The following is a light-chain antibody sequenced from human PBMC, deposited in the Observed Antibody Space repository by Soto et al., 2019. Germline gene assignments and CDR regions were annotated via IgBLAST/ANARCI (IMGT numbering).Light chain of an antibody. CDR2: DAS. CDR1: QTVSGNY. V-gene: IGKV3-20*01. CDR3: QQYGTSPTWT. Sequence: EIVLTQSPGTLSLSPGERATLSCRAIQTVSGNYLTWYQHKPGQAPRLLIYDASTRATGIPYRFGGSGSGTDFTLTISRLEPEDFAVYYCQQYGTSPTWTFGQGTKVDI. J-gene: IGKJ1*01.